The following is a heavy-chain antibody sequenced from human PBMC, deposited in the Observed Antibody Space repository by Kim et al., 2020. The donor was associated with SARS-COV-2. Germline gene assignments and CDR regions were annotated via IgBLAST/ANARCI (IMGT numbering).Heavy chain of an antibody. CDR1: GFTVSSNY. CDR3: AREPGSVSGLDD. CDR2: LYSGGST. J-gene: IGHJ1*01. Sequence: GGSLRLSCVASGFTVSSNYMSWVRQAPGKGLEWVAALYSGGSTYYADSAKGRFTISRDTTKNTAHHHMNSLRAADTATYYCAREPGSVSGLDDWGQRT. V-gene: IGHV3-53*01. D-gene: IGHD3-10*01.